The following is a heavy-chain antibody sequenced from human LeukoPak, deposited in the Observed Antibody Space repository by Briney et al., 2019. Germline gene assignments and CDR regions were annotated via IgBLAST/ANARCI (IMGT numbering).Heavy chain of an antibody. J-gene: IGHJ6*03. CDR3: ARDICSSTSCQLFGGYYYYYYMDV. CDR1: GFTFSSYW. CDR2: IKQDGSEK. D-gene: IGHD2-2*01. Sequence: PGGSLRLSCAASGFTFSSYWMSWVRQAPGKGLEWVANIKQDGSEKYYVDSVKGRFTISRDNAKNSLYLQMNSLRAEDTAVYYCARDICSSTSCQLFGGYYYYYYMDVWGKGTTVAVSS. V-gene: IGHV3-7*01.